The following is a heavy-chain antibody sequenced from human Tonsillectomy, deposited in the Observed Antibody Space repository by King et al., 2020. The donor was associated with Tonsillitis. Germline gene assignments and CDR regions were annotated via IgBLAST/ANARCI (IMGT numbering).Heavy chain of an antibody. J-gene: IGHJ4*02. D-gene: IGHD5-18*01. CDR3: AKDKEPLQIWGWCFDY. Sequence: QVQLVESGGGVVQPGGSLRLSCAASGFTFSSYGIHWVRQAPGKGLEWVAFIKYDGSNKHYADSVKGRFTISRDNSKNTLYLQMNSLRAEDTAVYYCAKDKEPLQIWGWCFDYWGQGTLVTVSS. CDR2: IKYDGSNK. V-gene: IGHV3-30*02. CDR1: GFTFSSYG.